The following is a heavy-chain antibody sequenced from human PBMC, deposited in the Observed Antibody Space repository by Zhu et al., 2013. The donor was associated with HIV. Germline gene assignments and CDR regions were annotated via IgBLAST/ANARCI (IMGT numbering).Heavy chain of an antibody. J-gene: IGHJ4*02. CDR3: ARVASYTISAGYSRSSPYFDY. D-gene: IGHD3-9*01. V-gene: IGHV4-61*01. CDR2: IYRSGGT. Sequence: QVQLQESGPGLVKPSETLSLTCTVSGGSISSSYYYWSWVRQPPGKGLQWIGSIYRSGGTNYNPSLKSRVSMSVDTTSNQFSLTLSSVTAADTAVYYCARVASYTISAGYSRSSPYFDYWGQGALLSVSS. CDR1: GGSISSSYYY.